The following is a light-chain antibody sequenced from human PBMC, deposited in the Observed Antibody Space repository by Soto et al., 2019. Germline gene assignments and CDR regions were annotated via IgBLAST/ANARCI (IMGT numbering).Light chain of an antibody. CDR2: GNS. J-gene: IGLJ2*01. V-gene: IGLV1-40*01. CDR1: SSNIGAGYD. Sequence: QSVLTQPPSVSGAPGQRVTISCTGCSSNIGAGYDVHWYQQLPGTAPKLLISGNSNRPSGVPDRFSGSKSGTSASLAITGLQAEDEADYYCQSYDSSLSGVVFGGGTKVTVL. CDR3: QSYDSSLSGVV.